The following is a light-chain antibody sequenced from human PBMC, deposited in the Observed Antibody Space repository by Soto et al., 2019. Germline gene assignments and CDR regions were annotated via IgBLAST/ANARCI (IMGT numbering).Light chain of an antibody. V-gene: IGKV1-5*03. Sequence: DLQMTQSPSTLSASVGDRVTITCRASQSISSWLAWYQQKPGKAPKLLIYKASSLESGVPSRFSGSGSGTEFTLTISSLQPDDFATYYCQQYNSYPTFGQGTKVEI. CDR2: KAS. J-gene: IGKJ1*01. CDR3: QQYNSYPT. CDR1: QSISSW.